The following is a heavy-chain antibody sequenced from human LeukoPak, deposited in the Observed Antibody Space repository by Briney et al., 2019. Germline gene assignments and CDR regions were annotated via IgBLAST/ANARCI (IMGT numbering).Heavy chain of an antibody. V-gene: IGHV4-34*01. J-gene: IGHJ4*02. Sequence: SETLSLTCAVYGGSFSGYSWSWIRKPPGKGLEWIGEINHSGSTNYNPSLKSRVTISVDTSKNQFSLKLSSVTAADTAVYYCARAVPFFWFFDYWGQGTLVTVSS. D-gene: IGHD3-3*01. CDR1: GGSFSGYS. CDR2: INHSGST. CDR3: ARAVPFFWFFDY.